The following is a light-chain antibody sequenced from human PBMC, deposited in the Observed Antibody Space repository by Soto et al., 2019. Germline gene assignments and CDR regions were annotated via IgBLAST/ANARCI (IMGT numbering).Light chain of an antibody. Sequence: EIVLTQSPGTLSLSPGERATLSCRASQSVSNNYLAWYQPKPGQAPRLLIYRASNRATGIPDRFSGSGSGTDFTLTISRLEPEDFAVYYCQQYGSSGTFGQGT. J-gene: IGKJ1*01. CDR2: RAS. CDR1: QSVSNNY. CDR3: QQYGSSGT. V-gene: IGKV3-20*01.